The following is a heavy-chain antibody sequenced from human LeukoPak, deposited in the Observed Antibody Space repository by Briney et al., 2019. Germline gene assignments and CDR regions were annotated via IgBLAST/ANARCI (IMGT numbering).Heavy chain of an antibody. CDR2: INPNSGGT. Sequence: ASVTVSCKASGYSFTGYYMHWVRQAPGQGLEWMGWINPNSGGTNYAQNFQGRVTITRDTSISTAYMELSRLRSDDTAVFYCARGLTGSGTYNYYYYYDMDVWGQGTTVTVSS. CDR1: GYSFTGYY. D-gene: IGHD3-10*01. V-gene: IGHV1-2*02. J-gene: IGHJ6*02. CDR3: ARGLTGSGTYNYYYYYDMDV.